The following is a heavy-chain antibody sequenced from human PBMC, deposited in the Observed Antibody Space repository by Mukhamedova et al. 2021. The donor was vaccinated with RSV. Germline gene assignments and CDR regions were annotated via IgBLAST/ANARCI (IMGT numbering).Heavy chain of an antibody. V-gene: IGHV1-46*01. CDR3: ARDSWAARYGLDAFDI. D-gene: IGHD5-18*01. CDR2: INPSGGST. J-gene: IGHJ3*02. Sequence: VRQAPGQGLEWMGIINPSGGSTSYAQKFQGRVTMTRDTSTSTVYMELSSLRSEDTAVYYCARDSWAARYGLDAFDIWGQGTMVTV.